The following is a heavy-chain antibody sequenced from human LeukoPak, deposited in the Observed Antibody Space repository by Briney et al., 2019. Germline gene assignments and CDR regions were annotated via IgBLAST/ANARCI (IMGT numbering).Heavy chain of an antibody. CDR2: IYYSGST. CDR3: ARGGRRQQLTSDAFDI. D-gene: IGHD6-13*01. V-gene: IGHV4-59*01. CDR1: GGSISSYY. J-gene: IGHJ3*02. Sequence: SETLSLTCTVSGGSISSYYWSWIRQPPGKGLEWIGYIYYSGSTNYNPSLKSRVTISVDTSKNQFSLKLSSVTAADTAVYYCARGGRRQQLTSDAFDIWGQGTMVTVSS.